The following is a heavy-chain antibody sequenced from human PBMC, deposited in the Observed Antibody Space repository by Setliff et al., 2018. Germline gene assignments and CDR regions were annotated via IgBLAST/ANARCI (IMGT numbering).Heavy chain of an antibody. CDR2: IYYSGST. CDR3: ARRATYYNFWSGYYDY. V-gene: IGHV4-39*07. J-gene: IGHJ4*02. Sequence: SETLSLTCTVSGGSISSSSYYWGWIRQPPGKGLEWIGSIYYSGSTYYNPSPKSRVTISVDTSKNQFSLKLSSVTAADTAVYYCARRATYYNFWSGYYDYWGQGTLFTVSS. D-gene: IGHD3-3*01. CDR1: GGSISSSSYY.